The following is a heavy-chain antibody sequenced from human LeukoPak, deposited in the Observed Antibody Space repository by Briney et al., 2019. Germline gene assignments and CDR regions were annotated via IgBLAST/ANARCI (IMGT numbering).Heavy chain of an antibody. CDR1: GFTFSSYS. V-gene: IGHV3-21*01. J-gene: IGHJ4*02. CDR2: ISSSSSYI. Sequence: PGGSLRLSCAASGFTFSSYSMNWVRQAPGKGLEWVSSISSSSSYIYYADTVKGRFTISRDNAKNSLYLQMKSLRAEDTAVYYCARASVAGTSYYWGQGALLSVSS. CDR3: ARASVAGTSYY. D-gene: IGHD6-19*01.